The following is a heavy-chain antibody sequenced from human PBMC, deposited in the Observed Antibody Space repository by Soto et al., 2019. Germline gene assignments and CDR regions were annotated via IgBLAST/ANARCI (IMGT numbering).Heavy chain of an antibody. J-gene: IGHJ3*02. CDR3: AVHSSNYLGSGDSFDI. CDR2: IIPIFGTA. Sequence: QVQLVQSGAEVKKPGSSVKVSCKASGGTLSDYPISWVRQAPGQGLEWMGGIIPIFGTANYAQKFQGRVTITADESTRTAYMELSSLRSEDTAVYYCAVHSSNYLGSGDSFDIWGQGTMVSVSS. CDR1: GGTLSDYP. D-gene: IGHD3-22*01. V-gene: IGHV1-69*01.